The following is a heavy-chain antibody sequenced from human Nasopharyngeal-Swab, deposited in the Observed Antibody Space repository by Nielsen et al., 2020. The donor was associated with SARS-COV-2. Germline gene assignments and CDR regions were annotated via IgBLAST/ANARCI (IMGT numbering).Heavy chain of an antibody. V-gene: IGHV4-59*01. CDR2: IYYSGST. D-gene: IGHD2-15*01. Sequence: SETLSLTCTVSGGFINSYCWSWIRQPPRRGLEWIGYIYYSGSTNYNPSLKSRVTISLDTSKNQFSLKLSSVTAADSAVYYCARDTRRGGVDYWGQGTLVTVSS. CDR3: ARDTRRGGVDY. J-gene: IGHJ4*02. CDR1: GGFINSYC.